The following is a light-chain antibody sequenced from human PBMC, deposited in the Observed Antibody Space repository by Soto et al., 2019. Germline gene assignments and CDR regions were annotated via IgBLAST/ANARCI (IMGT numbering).Light chain of an antibody. V-gene: IGKV3-15*01. CDR1: QSVSSN. J-gene: IGKJ5*01. Sequence: EMVMTQSPATLSVSPGERATLSCRASQSVSSNLAWYQQKPGQAPRLLIYGASTRATGIPARFSGSGSGTEFTLTISSLQSEDFAVYSCQQYNNWPPITFGQGTRLEIK. CDR2: GAS. CDR3: QQYNNWPPIT.